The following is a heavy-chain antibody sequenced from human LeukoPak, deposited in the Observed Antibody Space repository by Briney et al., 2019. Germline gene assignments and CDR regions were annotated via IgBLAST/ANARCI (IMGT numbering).Heavy chain of an antibody. CDR3: ARDHIGVALT. Sequence: NPSETLSLTCTVSRGSSSSYYWSWIRQPPGKGLEWIGYIYYNGSTNYNPSLKSRVTISLDTSKNLFSLRLTSVTAADTAVYYCARDHIGVALTWGQGTLVTVSS. J-gene: IGHJ5*02. CDR1: RGSSSSYY. V-gene: IGHV4-59*01. CDR2: IYYNGST. D-gene: IGHD2-15*01.